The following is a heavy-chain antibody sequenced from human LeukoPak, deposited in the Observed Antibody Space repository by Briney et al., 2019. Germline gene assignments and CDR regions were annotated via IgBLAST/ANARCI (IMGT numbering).Heavy chain of an antibody. CDR3: AKDPYSYGSYFDY. D-gene: IGHD5-18*01. CDR1: GFTFSGCG. CDR2: IWYDGRDK. Sequence: GGSLRLSCAASGFTFSGCGMHWVRQAPGKGLEWVAFIWYDGRDKYYADSVKGQFTISRDNSKNTLYLQMNGLRAEDTAVYYCAKDPYSYGSYFDYWGQGTLVTVSS. V-gene: IGHV3-30*02. J-gene: IGHJ4*02.